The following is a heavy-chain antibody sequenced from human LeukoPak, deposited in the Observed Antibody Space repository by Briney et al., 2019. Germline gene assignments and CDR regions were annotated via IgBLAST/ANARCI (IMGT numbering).Heavy chain of an antibody. CDR3: ARDQEAFDY. Sequence: ASVKVSCKASGYSFTSNYIHWVRQAPGQGLEWMGMIYPRDGSTSYAQKFQGRVTVTRDTSTSTVHMELSGLRSEDTAIYYCARDQEAFDYWGQGTLVTVSS. V-gene: IGHV1-46*01. CDR2: IYPRDGST. J-gene: IGHJ4*02. CDR1: GYSFTSNY.